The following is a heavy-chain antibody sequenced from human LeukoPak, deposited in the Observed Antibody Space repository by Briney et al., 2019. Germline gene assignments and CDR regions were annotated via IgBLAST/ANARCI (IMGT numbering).Heavy chain of an antibody. V-gene: IGHV1-24*01. D-gene: IGHD6-13*01. CDR1: GYTLTELS. Sequence: ASVKVSCKVSGYTLTELSMHWVRQAPGKGLEWMGGFDPEDSETIYAQKFQGRVTMTEDTSTDTAYMELSSLRSEDTAVYYCATGRGSSWYGGYYFDYWGQGTLVTVSS. CDR2: FDPEDSET. J-gene: IGHJ4*02. CDR3: ATGRGSSWYGGYYFDY.